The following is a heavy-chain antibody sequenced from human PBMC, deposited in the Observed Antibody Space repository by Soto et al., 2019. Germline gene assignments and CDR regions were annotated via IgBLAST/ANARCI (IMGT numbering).Heavy chain of an antibody. CDR1: GFTFSSYG. J-gene: IGHJ4*02. D-gene: IGHD6-19*01. CDR2: ISYDGSNK. Sequence: GGSLRLSCAASGFTFSSYGMHWVRQAPGKGLEWVAVISYDGSNKYYADSVKGRFTISRDNSKNTLYLQMNSLRAEGTAVYYCAKGDSSGWSFWGQGTLVTVSS. CDR3: AKGDSSGWSF. V-gene: IGHV3-30*18.